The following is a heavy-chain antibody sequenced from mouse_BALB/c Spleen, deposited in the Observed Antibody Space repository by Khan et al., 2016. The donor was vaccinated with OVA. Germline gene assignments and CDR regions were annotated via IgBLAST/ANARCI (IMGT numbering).Heavy chain of an antibody. J-gene: IGHJ3*01. Sequence: QVQLQQSGAELAKPGASVKMSCKASGYTFTSYWMHWVKQRPGQGLEWIGYINPSTGYTEYNQKFKDKATLTADKSSSTAYMQLSSLTSEDSAVSYCARSQLGLGFAYWGQGTLVTVSA. V-gene: IGHV1-7*01. CDR1: GYTFTSYW. D-gene: IGHD4-1*02. CDR2: INPSTGYT. CDR3: ARSQLGLGFAY.